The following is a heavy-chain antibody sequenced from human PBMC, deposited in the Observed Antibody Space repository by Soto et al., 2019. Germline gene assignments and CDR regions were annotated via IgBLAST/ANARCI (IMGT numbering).Heavy chain of an antibody. J-gene: IGHJ6*02. CDR1: GGSISSGGYY. Sequence: PSETLSLTCTVSGGSISSGGYYWSWIRQHPGKGLEWIGYIYYSGSTYYNPSLKSRVTISVDTSKNQFSLKLSSVTAADTAVYYCASHSSSWYGSYYYGMDVWGQGTTVTVSS. CDR2: IYYSGST. D-gene: IGHD6-13*01. V-gene: IGHV4-31*03. CDR3: ASHSSSWYGSYYYGMDV.